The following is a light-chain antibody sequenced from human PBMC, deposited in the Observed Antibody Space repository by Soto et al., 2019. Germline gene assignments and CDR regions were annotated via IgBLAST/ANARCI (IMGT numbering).Light chain of an antibody. CDR3: QQYAGYPYT. J-gene: IGKJ2*01. Sequence: DIQMSQSPSPLSASVGERVTFTCRASQNITKWLAWYQHKPGKAPKLLIYKASSLESGVPSRFSGSGTGTEFTLTVSSLQPDYFATYFCQQYAGYPYTFGQGTKL. CDR1: QNITKW. V-gene: IGKV1-5*03. CDR2: KAS.